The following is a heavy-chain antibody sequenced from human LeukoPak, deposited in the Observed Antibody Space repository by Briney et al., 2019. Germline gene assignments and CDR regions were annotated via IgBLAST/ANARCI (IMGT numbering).Heavy chain of an antibody. CDR1: GFTFSNAW. V-gene: IGHV3-15*07. Sequence: PGGSLRLSCAASGFTFSNAWMNWVRQAPGKGLEWVGRIKSKADGGTTDYAAPVKGRFTISRDDSKNTLYLQMNSLKTEDTAVYYCTPLEFYYNGMDVWGKGTTVTVSS. D-gene: IGHD3-10*01. CDR2: IKSKADGGTT. CDR3: TPLEFYYNGMDV. J-gene: IGHJ6*04.